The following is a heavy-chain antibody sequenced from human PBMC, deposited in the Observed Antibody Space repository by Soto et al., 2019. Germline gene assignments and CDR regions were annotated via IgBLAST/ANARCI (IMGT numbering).Heavy chain of an antibody. CDR2: ISYDGSSK. Sequence: QVQLVESGGGVVQPERSLRLSCAASAFTFSSYGMHWVRQAPGKGLEWVAHISYDGSSKYYADSVKGRFTISRDNSKNTLYLQMNSLRAEDTAVYCYARDRSSSSSFYYGMDVWGQGTTVTVSS. D-gene: IGHD6-6*01. V-gene: IGHV3-30*03. J-gene: IGHJ6*02. CDR1: AFTFSSYG. CDR3: ARDRSSSSSFYYGMDV.